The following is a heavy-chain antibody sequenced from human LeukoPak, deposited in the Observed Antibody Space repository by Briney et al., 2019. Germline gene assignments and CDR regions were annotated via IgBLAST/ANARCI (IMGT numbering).Heavy chain of an antibody. D-gene: IGHD6-13*01. CDR1: GFTFSGSA. J-gene: IGHJ4*02. V-gene: IGHV3-73*01. Sequence: GGSLRLSCAASGFTFSGSALHWVRQASGKGLEWVGRIRSTANGYATAYAASVKGRFTISRDDSKNTAYLQMDSLRAEDTAVYYCARDWDIAAAGTLDYWGQGTLVTVSS. CDR2: IRSTANGYAT. CDR3: ARDWDIAAAGTLDY.